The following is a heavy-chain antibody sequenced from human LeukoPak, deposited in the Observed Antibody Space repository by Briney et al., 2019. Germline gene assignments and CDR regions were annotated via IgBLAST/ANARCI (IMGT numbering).Heavy chain of an antibody. Sequence: GGFLRLSCTASGFTFGDYAMRWIRQAPGKGLEWVGFIRSKAYGQTADYAASVKGRFTISRDDSKAIAYLQMNSLKIEDTAVYYCTTDLGTYYHGSQRLIPIDYWGQGTLVTVSS. D-gene: IGHD3-10*01. J-gene: IGHJ4*02. V-gene: IGHV3-49*03. CDR1: GFTFGDYA. CDR2: IRSKAYGQTA. CDR3: TTDLGTYYHGSQRLIPIDY.